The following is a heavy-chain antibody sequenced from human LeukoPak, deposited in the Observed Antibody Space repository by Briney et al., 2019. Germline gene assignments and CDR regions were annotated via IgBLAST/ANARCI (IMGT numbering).Heavy chain of an antibody. CDR3: ARDGGPVQFDP. V-gene: IGHV1-69*05. Sequence: SVTVSCKASGGTFSSYAISWVRQAPGQGLEWMGGIIPIFGTANYAQKLQGRVTMTTDTSTSTAYMELRSLRSDDTAVYYCARDGGPVQFDPWGQGTLVTVSS. CDR2: IIPIFGTA. CDR1: GGTFSSYA. J-gene: IGHJ5*02. D-gene: IGHD2-15*01.